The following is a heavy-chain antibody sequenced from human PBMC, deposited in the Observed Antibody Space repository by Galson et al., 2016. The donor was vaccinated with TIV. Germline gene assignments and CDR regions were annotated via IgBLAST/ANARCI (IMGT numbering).Heavy chain of an antibody. CDR1: GGSLSDYY. D-gene: IGHD2-15*01. J-gene: IGHJ3*02. CDR2: INHSGHT. CDR3: ARVRRGNVGVVDATDAFDI. V-gene: IGHV4-34*01. Sequence: SETLSLTCVVNGGSLSDYYWSWIRQPPGKGLEWIGEINHSGHTHHNPSLKSRVTISLDTSKNQFSLTLTFVTAADTALFYCARVRRGNVGVVDATDAFDIWDQGTMVTVSS.